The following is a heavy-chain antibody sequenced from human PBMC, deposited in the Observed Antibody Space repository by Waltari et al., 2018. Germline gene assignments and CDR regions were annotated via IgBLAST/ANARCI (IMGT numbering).Heavy chain of an antibody. D-gene: IGHD2-2*01. CDR1: RGSIRSHY. CDR2: IYYNGAT. V-gene: IGHV4-59*11. J-gene: IGHJ6*02. CDR3: ARDRVVPADEPDYYGLDV. Sequence: QVHLQESGPGQVKPSETLSLTCDVSRGSIRSHYWSWIRRPPGQGLEWIGYIYYNGATNYNPSLMSRVTISVDTAKNQFSLKLSSVTAADTAVYYCARDRVVPADEPDYYGLDVWGQGTTVTVSS.